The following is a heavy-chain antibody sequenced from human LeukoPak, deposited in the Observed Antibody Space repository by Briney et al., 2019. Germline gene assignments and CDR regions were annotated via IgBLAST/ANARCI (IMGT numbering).Heavy chain of an antibody. J-gene: IGHJ6*03. D-gene: IGHD3-3*01. CDR1: GFTVSSNY. CDR3: AREYYDFWSGLYYYYMDV. CDR2: IYSGGST. Sequence: GGSLRLSCAASGFTVSSNYMSWVRQAPGKGLEWVSVIYSGGSTYYADSVKGRFTISRDNSKNTLYLQMNSLRAEDTAVYYYAREYYDFWSGLYYYYMDVWGKGTTVTVSS. V-gene: IGHV3-66*02.